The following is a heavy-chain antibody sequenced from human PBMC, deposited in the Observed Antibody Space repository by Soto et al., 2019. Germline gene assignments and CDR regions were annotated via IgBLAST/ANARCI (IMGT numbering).Heavy chain of an antibody. Sequence: ASVKVSCKASGYTFTSYAMHWVRQAPGQMLEWMVWVNAGNGNTKYSQKFQGRVTITRDTSASTAYMELSSLRSEDTAVYYCARELRGVVDANNWFDPWGQGTLVTVSS. CDR3: ARELRGVVDANNWFDP. V-gene: IGHV1-3*01. D-gene: IGHD2-15*01. CDR1: GYTFTSYA. J-gene: IGHJ5*02. CDR2: VNAGNGNT.